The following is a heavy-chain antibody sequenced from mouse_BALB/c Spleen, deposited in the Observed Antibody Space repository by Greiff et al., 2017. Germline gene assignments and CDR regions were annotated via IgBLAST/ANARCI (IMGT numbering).Heavy chain of an antibody. Sequence: VQLQQSGAELVRSGASVKLSCTASGFNIKDYYMHWVKQRPEQGLEWIGWIDPENGDTEYAPKFQGKATMTADTSSNTAYLQLSSLTSEDTAVYYCNAAVDSSGYGFFAYWGQGTLVTVSA. D-gene: IGHD3-2*01. CDR3: NAAVDSSGYGFFAY. CDR2: IDPENGDT. V-gene: IGHV14-4*02. CDR1: GFNIKDYY. J-gene: IGHJ3*01.